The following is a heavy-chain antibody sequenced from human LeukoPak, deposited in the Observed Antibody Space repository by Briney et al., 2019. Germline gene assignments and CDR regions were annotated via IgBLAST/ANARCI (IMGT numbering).Heavy chain of an antibody. Sequence: GGSLRLSRAASGFTFTAYNMNWVRQAPGKGLEWVSSISSSGTDIYYADSVKGRFTISRDNAKNSLYLQMNSLRGEDTAVYHCARDPGYYGAGSHIDYWGQGTLVTVSS. CDR3: ARDPGYYGAGSHIDY. CDR1: GFTFTAYN. CDR2: ISSSGTDI. J-gene: IGHJ4*02. D-gene: IGHD3-10*01. V-gene: IGHV3-21*01.